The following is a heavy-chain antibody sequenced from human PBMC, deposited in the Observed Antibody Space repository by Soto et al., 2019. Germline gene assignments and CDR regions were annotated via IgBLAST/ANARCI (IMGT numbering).Heavy chain of an antibody. D-gene: IGHD1-26*01. V-gene: IGHV3-33*01. J-gene: IGHJ6*02. CDR1: GFTFSNYG. Sequence: GGSLRLSCAASGFTFSNYGMHWVRQAPGKGLEWVAIIWHDGNNKYYADSVRGRFIISRDNSKNRLYLQMNSLRAEDTAVYYCASDLVGASDSYGLDVWGQGTPVTVSS. CDR2: IWHDGNNK. CDR3: ASDLVGASDSYGLDV.